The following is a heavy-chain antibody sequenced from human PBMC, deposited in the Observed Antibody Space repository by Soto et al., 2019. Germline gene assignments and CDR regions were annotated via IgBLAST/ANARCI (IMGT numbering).Heavy chain of an antibody. Sequence: ASVKVSCKASGYTFTNYAIHWVRQGPGQRLEWMGWINAGNGKTKYSQKFQGRVTITRDTSASTAYMELSSLRSEDTAVYYCARDGAVAGNTNFDYWGQGTLVTVSS. CDR3: ARDGAVAGNTNFDY. D-gene: IGHD6-19*01. CDR1: GYTFTNYA. J-gene: IGHJ4*02. V-gene: IGHV1-3*01. CDR2: INAGNGKT.